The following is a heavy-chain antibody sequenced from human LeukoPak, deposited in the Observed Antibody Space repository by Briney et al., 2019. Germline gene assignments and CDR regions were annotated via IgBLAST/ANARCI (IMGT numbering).Heavy chain of an antibody. V-gene: IGHV3-21*01. CDR3: ASTMVRGGRGKRYFDY. CDR1: GFTFSSYS. J-gene: IGHJ4*02. CDR2: ISSSSSYI. D-gene: IGHD3-10*01. Sequence: PGGSLRLSCAASGFTFSSYSMNWVRQAPGKGLEWVSSISSSSSYIYYADSVKGRFTISRDNAKNSLYLQMNSLRAEDTAVYYCASTMVRGGRGKRYFDYWGQGTLVTVSS.